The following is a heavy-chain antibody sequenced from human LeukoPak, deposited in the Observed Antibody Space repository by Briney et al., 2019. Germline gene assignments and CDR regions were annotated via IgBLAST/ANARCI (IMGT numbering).Heavy chain of an antibody. CDR1: GFTFGSYG. CDR2: IRSDGSNK. Sequence: GGSLRLSCAASGFTFGSYGMHWVRQAPGKGLEWVTFIRSDGSNKYCADSVKGRFTISRDNSKNTLYLQMNTLRADDTAVYYCARGPIVAPDYWGQGTLVTVSS. V-gene: IGHV3-30*02. J-gene: IGHJ4*02. CDR3: ARGPIVAPDY. D-gene: IGHD5-12*01.